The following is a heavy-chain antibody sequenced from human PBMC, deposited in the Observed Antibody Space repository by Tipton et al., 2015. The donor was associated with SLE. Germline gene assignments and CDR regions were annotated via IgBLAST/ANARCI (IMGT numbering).Heavy chain of an antibody. Sequence: SLRLSCSASGFTFSSYAMHWVRQAPGKGLEYVSAISSNGGSTYYADSVKGRFTISRDNSKNTLYLQMNSLRAEDTAVYYCANSRGGGSYWGLRFDGMDVWGQGTTVTVSS. CDR3: ANSRGGGSYWGLRFDGMDV. V-gene: IGHV3-64*04. D-gene: IGHD1-26*01. CDR2: ISSNGGST. CDR1: GFTFSSYA. J-gene: IGHJ6*02.